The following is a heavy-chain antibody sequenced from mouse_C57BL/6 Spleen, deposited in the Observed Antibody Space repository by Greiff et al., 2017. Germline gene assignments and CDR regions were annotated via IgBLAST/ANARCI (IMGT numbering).Heavy chain of an antibody. D-gene: IGHD1-1*01. CDR3: ARRGHYYGSSSYYAMDY. Sequence: EVMLVESGGGLVKPGGSLKLSCAASGFTFSDYGMHWVRQAPEKGLEWVAYISSGSSTIYYADPVKGRFTISRDNAKNTLFLQMTSLRSEDTAMYYCARRGHYYGSSSYYAMDYWGQGTSVTVSS. CDR2: ISSGSSTI. V-gene: IGHV5-17*01. CDR1: GFTFSDYG. J-gene: IGHJ4*01.